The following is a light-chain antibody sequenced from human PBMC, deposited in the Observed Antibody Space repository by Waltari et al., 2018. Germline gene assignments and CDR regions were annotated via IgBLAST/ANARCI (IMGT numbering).Light chain of an antibody. V-gene: IGLV7-46*01. J-gene: IGLJ3*02. CDR1: PGAATSGHS. CDR2: DTS. Sequence: AVVTQEPSLNVSPGGTVTLTCASSPGAATSGHSPYWFPEKPRQVPRTLIYDTSNKHTWTPARFSGALLGGRAALTRSGAQPEYEAEYFCLLWYSGALWVCGGGTKLSVL. CDR3: LLWYSGALWV.